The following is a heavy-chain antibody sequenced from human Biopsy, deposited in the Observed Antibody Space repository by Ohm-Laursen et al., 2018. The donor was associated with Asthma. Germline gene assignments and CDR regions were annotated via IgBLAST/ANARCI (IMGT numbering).Heavy chain of an antibody. J-gene: IGHJ4*02. CDR1: GFTFGDYW. Sequence: SLRLSCAASGFTFGDYWMSRVRQVPGKGLEWVAVISFDGSNEDYADSVKGRFTISRDNSKNTLFLEMNSLRPEDTAVYYCAKELFPGWELRRGPDSWGQGTLVTVSS. CDR3: AKELFPGWELRRGPDS. D-gene: IGHD1-26*01. V-gene: IGHV3-30*18. CDR2: ISFDGSNE.